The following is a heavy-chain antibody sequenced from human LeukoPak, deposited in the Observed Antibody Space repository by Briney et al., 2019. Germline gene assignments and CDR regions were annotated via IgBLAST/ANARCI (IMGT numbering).Heavy chain of an antibody. CDR3: AKQKSGSGSYFDH. CDR2: IYYSGST. CDR1: GGSISSSTYY. D-gene: IGHD3-10*01. Sequence: PSETLSLTCTVSGGSISSSTYYWGWIRQPPGKGLEWIGSIYYSGSTYYNPSLKSRVTISVDTSKNHFSLKLNSATAADTAVYYCAKQKSGSGSYFDHWGQGTLVTDSS. J-gene: IGHJ4*02. V-gene: IGHV4-39*01.